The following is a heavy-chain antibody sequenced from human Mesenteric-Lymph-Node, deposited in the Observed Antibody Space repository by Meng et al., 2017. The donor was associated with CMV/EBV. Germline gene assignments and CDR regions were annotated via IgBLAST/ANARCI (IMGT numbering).Heavy chain of an antibody. CDR1: GFTFSSYS. V-gene: IGHV3-21*01. D-gene: IGHD6-13*01. J-gene: IGHJ4*02. Sequence: LSLTCAASGFTFSSYSMNWVRQAPGKGLEWVSSISSSSSYIYYADSVKGRFTISRDNVKNSLYLQMNSLRAEDTAVYYCARDGEIAAHQFDYWGQGTLVTVSS. CDR2: ISSSSSYI. CDR3: ARDGEIAAHQFDY.